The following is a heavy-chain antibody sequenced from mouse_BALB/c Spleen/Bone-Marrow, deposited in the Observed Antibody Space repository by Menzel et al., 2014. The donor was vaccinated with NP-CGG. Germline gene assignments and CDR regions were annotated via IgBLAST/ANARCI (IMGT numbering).Heavy chain of an antibody. CDR1: GYTFTSYW. CDR3: ARDDYDAFAY. V-gene: IGHV1-7*01. CDR2: INPSTGYT. Sequence: QVQLQQSGAELAKPGASVKMSCKASGYTFTSYWMHWIKQRPGQGLEWIGYINPSTGYTEYNQTFKGKATLTAVKSSTTAYMQLSSLTSEDSVVYYCARDDYDAFAYWGQGTLVTVSA. D-gene: IGHD2-4*01. J-gene: IGHJ3*01.